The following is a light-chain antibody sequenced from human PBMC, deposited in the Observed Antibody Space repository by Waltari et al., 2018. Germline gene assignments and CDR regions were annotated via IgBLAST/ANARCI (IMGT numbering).Light chain of an antibody. CDR3: QQYDNLPPGLT. Sequence: DIQMTQSPSSLSASVGDRVTITCQASQDISNYLNWYQQKPGKAPKLLIYDASNLETGVPSRFSGSGSGTDVTCTISSLQPEDIATYYCQQYDNLPPGLTFGGGTKVEIK. CDR2: DAS. V-gene: IGKV1-33*01. J-gene: IGKJ4*01. CDR1: QDISNY.